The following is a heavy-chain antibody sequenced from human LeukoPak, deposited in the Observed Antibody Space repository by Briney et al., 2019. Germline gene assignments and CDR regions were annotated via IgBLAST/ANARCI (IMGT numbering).Heavy chain of an antibody. CDR2: INPNSGGT. Sequence: ASVKVSCKASGYTFTGYYMHWVRQAPGQGLEWMGRINPNSGGTNYAQKFQGRVTMTRDTSISTAYMELSRLRSDDTAVYYCARAIPYPDIVVVPAAQYNWFDPWGQGTLLTVSS. V-gene: IGHV1-2*06. J-gene: IGHJ5*02. CDR3: ARAIPYPDIVVVPAAQYNWFDP. D-gene: IGHD2-2*01. CDR1: GYTFTGYY.